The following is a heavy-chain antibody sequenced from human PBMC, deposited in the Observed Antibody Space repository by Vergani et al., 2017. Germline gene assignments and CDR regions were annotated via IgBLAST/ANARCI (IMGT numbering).Heavy chain of an antibody. V-gene: IGHV4-59*01. J-gene: IGHJ4*02. Sequence: QVQLQESGPGLVKPSETLSLTCTVSGGSISSYYWSWIRQPPGKGLEWIGYIYYSGSTNYNPSLKSRVTISVDTSKNQFSLKLSSVTAADTAVYYCARSYYGGNVLFWGQGTLVTVSS. CDR1: GGSISSYY. CDR3: ARSYYGGNVLF. CDR2: IYYSGST. D-gene: IGHD4-23*01.